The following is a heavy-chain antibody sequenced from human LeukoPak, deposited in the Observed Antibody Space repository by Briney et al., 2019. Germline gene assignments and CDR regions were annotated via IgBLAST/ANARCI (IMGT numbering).Heavy chain of an antibody. CDR1: GGSFSGYY. CDR2: IYHSGST. D-gene: IGHD5-12*01. V-gene: IGHV4-59*01. CDR3: ARDGYSGSDAL. J-gene: IGHJ4*02. Sequence: SETLTLTCAVYGGSFSGYYWSWIRQPPGKGLEWIGYIYHSGSTKYNPSLKSRVTISVDTSQNQFSLKLSSVTAADTAVYYCARDGYSGSDALWGQGTLVTVSS.